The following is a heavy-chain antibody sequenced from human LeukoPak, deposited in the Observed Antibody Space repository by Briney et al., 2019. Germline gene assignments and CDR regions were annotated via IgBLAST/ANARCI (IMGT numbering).Heavy chain of an antibody. Sequence: GESLQISCKGSGYNFDNYWIAWVRQMPGKGLEWMGIIFPSDSNTRYSPSFQGQVTISADKSINTAYLQWSSLKASDTAIYYCAREQQLVLFDYWGQGALVTVSS. J-gene: IGHJ4*02. D-gene: IGHD1-1*01. CDR3: AREQQLVLFDY. CDR1: GYNFDNYW. CDR2: IFPSDSNT. V-gene: IGHV5-51*01.